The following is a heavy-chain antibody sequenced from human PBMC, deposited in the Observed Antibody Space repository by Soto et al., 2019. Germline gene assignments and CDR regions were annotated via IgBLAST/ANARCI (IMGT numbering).Heavy chain of an antibody. D-gene: IGHD6-13*01. CDR3: AKDKAPWYSSSWYFDY. CDR1: GFPFSSYG. J-gene: IGHJ4*02. CDR2: ISYDGSNK. V-gene: IGHV3-30*18. Sequence: GGSLRLSCAASGFPFSSYGMHWVRQAPGKGLEWVAVISYDGSNKYYADSVKGRFTISRDNSKNTLYLQMNSLRAEDTAVYYCAKDKAPWYSSSWYFDYWGQGTLVTVSS.